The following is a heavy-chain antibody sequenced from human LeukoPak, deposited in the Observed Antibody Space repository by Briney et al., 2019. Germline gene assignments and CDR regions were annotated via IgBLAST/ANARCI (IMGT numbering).Heavy chain of an antibody. CDR2: INSDGSST. V-gene: IGHV3-74*01. D-gene: IGHD6-13*01. CDR1: GFTFNSYW. CDR3: ARGGPAAGRFDY. J-gene: IGHJ4*02. Sequence: GGSLRLSCAASGFTFNSYWMHWVRQAPGKGLVWVSRINSDGSSTSYADSVKGRFTISRDNSKNTLYLQMNSLRAEDTAVYYCARGGPAAGRFDYWGQGTLVTVSS.